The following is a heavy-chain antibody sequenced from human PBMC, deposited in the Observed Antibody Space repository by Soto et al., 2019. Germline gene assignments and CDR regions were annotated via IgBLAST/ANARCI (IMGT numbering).Heavy chain of an antibody. V-gene: IGHV1-18*01. D-gene: IGHD1-1*01. CDR2: LNSYNGNT. CDR1: GYVFNNYG. Sequence: QVHLVQSGAEVKKPGASVKVSCKTSGYVFNNYGVSWVRQAPGQGLEWMGWLNSYNGNTNYAQKFQGRVTMTTDTSTTTAHMELRSLRTDDTACYYCARAQNPAETAYLGQGTLVTVSS. J-gene: IGHJ4*02. CDR3: ARAQNPAETAY.